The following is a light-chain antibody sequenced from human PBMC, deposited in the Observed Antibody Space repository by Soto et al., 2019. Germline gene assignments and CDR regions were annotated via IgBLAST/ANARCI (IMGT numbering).Light chain of an antibody. Sequence: DIQMTQSPSSLSASVGVRVTITCQASQDIRKYLSWYQQKPGRAPKLLIYGASNLETGVPSRFSGSGYGTDFTFTISSLQPEDIATYYCQHYDHLPPFTFGPGTKVAI. CDR1: QDIRKY. J-gene: IGKJ3*01. V-gene: IGKV1-33*01. CDR2: GAS. CDR3: QHYDHLPPFT.